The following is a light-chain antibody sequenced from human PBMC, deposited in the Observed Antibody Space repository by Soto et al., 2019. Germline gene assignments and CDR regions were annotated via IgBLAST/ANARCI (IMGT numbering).Light chain of an antibody. CDR1: TTDVGSYKL. J-gene: IGLJ1*01. Sequence: QSALTQPASVSGSPGQSITISCTGTTTDVGSYKLVSWYQQHPGKAPKLMIYEVSRRPSGVSNRFSGSKSGNTASLTISGLQAEDEADYYCCSWAGSSTFYFFGSGTKVTGL. CDR2: EVS. CDR3: CSWAGSSTFYF. V-gene: IGLV2-23*02.